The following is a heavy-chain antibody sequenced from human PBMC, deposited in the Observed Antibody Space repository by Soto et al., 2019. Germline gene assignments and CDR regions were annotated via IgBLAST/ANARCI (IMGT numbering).Heavy chain of an antibody. J-gene: IGHJ3*02. V-gene: IGHV3-13*04. CDR1: GFTFSSYD. D-gene: IGHD3-3*01. CDR3: ARRFDDAFDI. CDR2: IGTVGDT. Sequence: EVQLVESGGGLVQPGGSLRLPCAASGFTFSSYDMHWVRQATGKGLEWVSTIGTVGDTYYPGSVKGRFTISRENAKNSLYLQMNSLRAGDTAVYYCARRFDDAFDIWGQGTMVTVSS.